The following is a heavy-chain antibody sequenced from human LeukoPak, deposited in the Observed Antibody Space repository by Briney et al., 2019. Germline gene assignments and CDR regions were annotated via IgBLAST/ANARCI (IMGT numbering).Heavy chain of an antibody. V-gene: IGHV1-2*04. CDR1: GYTFTGYY. J-gene: IGHJ6*02. Sequence: ASVKVSCKASGYTFTGYYMHWVRQAPGQGLEWMGWINPNSGGTNYAQKFQGWVTMTRDTSISTAYKELSRLRSDDTAVYYYARDLASLVPAAIGWEVLYYYGMDVWGQGTTVTVSS. D-gene: IGHD2-2*01. CDR2: INPNSGGT. CDR3: ARDLASLVPAAIGWEVLYYYGMDV.